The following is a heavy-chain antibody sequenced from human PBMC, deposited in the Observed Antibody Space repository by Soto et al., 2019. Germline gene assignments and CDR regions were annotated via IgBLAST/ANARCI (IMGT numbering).Heavy chain of an antibody. CDR1: GGTFSSYA. Sequence: QVQLVQSGAEVKKPGSSVKVSCKASGGTFSSYAISWVRQAPGQGLEWMGGINPSFGTANYAQKSQGRVTITAYKSKSTAYMELRSLRSEATAVYYCEREGDGYNPVWWGQGTLVTVSS. CDR2: INPSFGTA. CDR3: EREGDGYNPVW. J-gene: IGHJ4*02. V-gene: IGHV1-69*06. D-gene: IGHD5-12*01.